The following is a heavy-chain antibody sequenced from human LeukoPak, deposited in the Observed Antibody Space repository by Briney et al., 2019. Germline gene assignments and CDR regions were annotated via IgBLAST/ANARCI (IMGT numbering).Heavy chain of an antibody. Sequence: ASVKVSCKASGYTFGSDDINWVRQAPGQGLEWMGWINPNNGNLGYAQKFQGRVTITRNTPISTAYMELSSLTSEYTAVYYCARSDHNSWNAFDIWGQGTMVTVSS. J-gene: IGHJ3*02. V-gene: IGHV1-8*03. D-gene: IGHD1-26*01. CDR3: ARSDHNSWNAFDI. CDR1: GYTFGSDD. CDR2: INPNNGNL.